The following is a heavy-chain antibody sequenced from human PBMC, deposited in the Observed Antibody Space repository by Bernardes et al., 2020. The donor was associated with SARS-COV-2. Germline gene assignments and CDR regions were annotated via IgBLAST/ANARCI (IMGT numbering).Heavy chain of an antibody. CDR2: VNHGGST. Sequence: SETLSLTCAVYGGSFSGYYLSWIRQPPGKGLEWIGEVNHGGSTKYNPSLKSRLTISEDTSKNQFSLKLNSVTAADTAVYYCSRGADFRTVDVWGKGVTVTVSS. J-gene: IGHJ6*04. D-gene: IGHD3-3*01. V-gene: IGHV4-34*01. CDR1: GGSFSGYY. CDR3: SRGADFRTVDV.